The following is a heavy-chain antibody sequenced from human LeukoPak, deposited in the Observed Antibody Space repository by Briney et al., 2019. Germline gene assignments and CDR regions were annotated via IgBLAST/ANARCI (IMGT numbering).Heavy chain of an antibody. V-gene: IGHV3-30*18. CDR3: AKEYCRSTSCYWGLDY. D-gene: IGHD2-2*01. CDR1: GFTFSSYG. CDR2: ISYDGSNK. J-gene: IGHJ4*02. Sequence: PGRSLRLSCAASGFTFSSYGMHWVRQAPGKGLEWVAVISYDGSNKYYADSVKGRFTISRDNSKNTLYLHMNSLRGEDTAVHYCAKEYCRSTSCYWGLDYWGQGTLVTVSS.